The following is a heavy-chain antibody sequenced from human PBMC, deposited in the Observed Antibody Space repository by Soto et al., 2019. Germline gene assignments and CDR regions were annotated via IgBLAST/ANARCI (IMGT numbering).Heavy chain of an antibody. CDR1: GFTFSGSP. CDR3: TRAQTRDCSGGTCYDVNWFDP. CDR2: IRSKANSFAT. V-gene: IGHV3-73*01. J-gene: IGHJ5*02. Sequence: PGGSLRLSCAASGFTFSGSPIHWVRQASGKGLEWVARIRSKANSFATTYAASVKGRFTISRDDSKNTAYLQMDSLKTEDTAVYYCTRAQTRDCSGGTCYDVNWFDPWGQGTQVTVS. D-gene: IGHD2-15*01.